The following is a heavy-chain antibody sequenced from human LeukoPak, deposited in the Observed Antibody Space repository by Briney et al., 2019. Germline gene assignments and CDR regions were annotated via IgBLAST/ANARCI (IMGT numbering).Heavy chain of an antibody. CDR1: GFTFSSYW. J-gene: IGHJ4*02. CDR3: TRDASRGFDY. D-gene: IGHD2-2*01. Sequence: GGSLRLSCAASGFTFSSYWMSWVRQAPGKGLEWVANIKQDESEKYYVDSVKGRFTISRDNAKELVYLQMDSLRAEDTAVYYCTRDASRGFDYWGQGILVTVSS. V-gene: IGHV3-7*01. CDR2: IKQDESEK.